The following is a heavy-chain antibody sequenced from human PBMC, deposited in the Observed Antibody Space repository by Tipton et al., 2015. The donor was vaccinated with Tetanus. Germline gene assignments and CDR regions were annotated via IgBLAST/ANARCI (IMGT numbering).Heavy chain of an antibody. CDR3: ARPVKQWLVPVDS. V-gene: IGHV4-39*07. CDR2: INPSGGA. Sequence: TLSLTCTVSGASIIDKKHYWGWVRQPPGEGLEWIGEINPSGGASYNPSLKSRVTISVDTSKNQFSLKLTSVTAADTAVYYCARPVKQWLVPVDSWGQGTLVTVSS. D-gene: IGHD6-19*01. J-gene: IGHJ4*02. CDR1: GASIIDKKHY.